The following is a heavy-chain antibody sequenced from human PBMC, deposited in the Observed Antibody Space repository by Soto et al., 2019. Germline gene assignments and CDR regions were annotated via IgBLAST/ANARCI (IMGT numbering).Heavy chain of an antibody. D-gene: IGHD3-22*01. CDR1: GFTYSSHA. J-gene: IGHJ4*02. Sequence: GSLRLSCAASGFTYSSHAMSWVRQAPGKGLEWVSAISGSGGYKYYANSVKGRLTISRDNSKNTLHLQMNSLTADDTAVYYCATSSDTSGYFYNWWGQGTLVTVSS. CDR3: ATSSDTSGYFYNW. CDR2: ISGSGGYK. V-gene: IGHV3-23*01.